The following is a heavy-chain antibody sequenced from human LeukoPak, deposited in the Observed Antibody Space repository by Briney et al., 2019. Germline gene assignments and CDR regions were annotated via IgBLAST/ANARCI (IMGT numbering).Heavy chain of an antibody. CDR3: ATTKQARRYFDY. D-gene: IGHD1-1*01. CDR2: INPSGGNT. J-gene: IGHJ4*02. CDR1: GFTFSSNP. Sequence: GGSLRLSCAGSGFTFSSNPLSWVRQAPGKGLEWVSAINPSGGNTYYADSVRGRFTISRDNSKNSLYLQMNTLRAEDTAVYYCATTKQARRYFDYWGQGTLVTVSS. V-gene: IGHV3-23*01.